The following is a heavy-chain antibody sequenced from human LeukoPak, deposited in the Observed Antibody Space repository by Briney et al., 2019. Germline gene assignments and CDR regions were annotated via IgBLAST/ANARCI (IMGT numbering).Heavy chain of an antibody. D-gene: IGHD2-15*01. V-gene: IGHV3-30*18. J-gene: IGHJ4*02. CDR1: GFTFSSYG. CDR3: AKVEGYCSGGSCYDFDY. Sequence: PGGSLRLSCAASGFTFSSYGMHWVRQAPGKGLEWVAVISYDGSNKYYADSVKGRFIISRDNSKNTLYLQMNSLRAEDTAVYYCAKVEGYCSGGSCYDFDYWGQGTLVTVSS. CDR2: ISYDGSNK.